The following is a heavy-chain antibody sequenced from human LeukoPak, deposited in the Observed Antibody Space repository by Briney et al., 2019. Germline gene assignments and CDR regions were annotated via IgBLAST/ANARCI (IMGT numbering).Heavy chain of an antibody. CDR3: ARAVTGTSMVDY. CDR1: GGSIGGGH. D-gene: IGHD6-19*01. Sequence: SETLSLTCTISGGSIGGGHWSWIRQAPGKGLEWIGYISYTGSTSYNPSLRNRVTISLHTSENQFSLRLTSVTAADTAVYYCARAVTGTSMVDYWGQGTLVAVSS. V-gene: IGHV4-59*08. J-gene: IGHJ4*02. CDR2: ISYTGST.